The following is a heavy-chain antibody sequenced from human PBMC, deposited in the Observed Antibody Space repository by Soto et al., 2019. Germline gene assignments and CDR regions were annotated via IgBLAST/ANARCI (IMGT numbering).Heavy chain of an antibody. D-gene: IGHD2-15*01. CDR3: ARDPVGFGFDP. CDR1: GSSVSGSISSYY. CDR2: IYYSGST. Sequence: SETLSLTCTVSGSSVSGSISSYYWSWIRQPPGKGLEWIGYIYYSGSTNYNPSLKSRVTISVDTSKNQFSLKLSSVTAADTAVYYCARDPVGFGFDPWGQGTLVTVSS. V-gene: IGHV4-61*01. J-gene: IGHJ5*02.